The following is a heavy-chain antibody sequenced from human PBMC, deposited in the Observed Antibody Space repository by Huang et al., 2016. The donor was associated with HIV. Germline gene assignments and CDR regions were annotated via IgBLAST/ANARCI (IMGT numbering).Heavy chain of an antibody. Sequence: EVQLVESGGGLVKPGGSLRLSCAASGFTFTNAWMNWVRQAPGKGLEWVGRIESKTDGGTTDYAAPVKGRFTITRNDSKNTLYLQMNSLKTEDAAVYYWTTDGAYYYDTSGYFYEGYFDYWGQGTLVIVSS. D-gene: IGHD3-22*01. J-gene: IGHJ4*02. V-gene: IGHV3-15*04. CDR2: IESKTDGGTT. CDR1: GFTFTNAW. CDR3: TTDGAYYYDTSGYFYEGYFDY.